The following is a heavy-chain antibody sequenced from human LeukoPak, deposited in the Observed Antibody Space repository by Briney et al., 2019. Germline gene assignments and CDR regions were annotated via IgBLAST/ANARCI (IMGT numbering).Heavy chain of an antibody. Sequence: GGSPRLSCAVSGFTFSSYCMTWVRQAPGKGLEWVANIKQGGSETYYVDSVKGRFAISRDIAKSSLYLQMNSLRAEDTAVYYCARGVLYSTGAFDIWGQGTMVTVSS. CDR3: ARGVLYSTGAFDI. CDR1: GFTFSSYC. J-gene: IGHJ3*02. CDR2: IKQGGSET. D-gene: IGHD2-8*02. V-gene: IGHV3-7*01.